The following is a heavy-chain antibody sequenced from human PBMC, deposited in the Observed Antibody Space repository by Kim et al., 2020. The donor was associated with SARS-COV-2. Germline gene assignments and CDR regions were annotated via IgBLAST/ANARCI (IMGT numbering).Heavy chain of an antibody. CDR1: GFTFSYYA. CDR3: VKGFEYYGSGSYLSLYF. V-gene: IGHV3-64D*09. J-gene: IGHJ4*01. CDR2: ISSNGGDT. Sequence: GGSLRLSCSTSGFTFSYYAMHWVRQAPGKGLEYVSGISSNGGDTYYADSVKGRFTISRDNSKNTLYLQLSSLTPEDTAVYYCVKGFEYYGSGSYLSLYF. D-gene: IGHD3-10*01.